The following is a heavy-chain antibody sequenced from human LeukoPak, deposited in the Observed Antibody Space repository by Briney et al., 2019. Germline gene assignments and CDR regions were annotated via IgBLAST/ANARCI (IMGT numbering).Heavy chain of an antibody. CDR2: INQDGSEK. CDR1: GFTFSSYW. V-gene: IGHV3-7*01. J-gene: IGHJ4*02. CDR3: AIAPRYCSGGSCPIDY. Sequence: GGSLRLSCAASGFTFSSYWMSWVRQAPGKGLEWVANINQDGSEKYYVDSVKGRFTISRDNAKNSLYLQMNSLRAEDTAVYYCAIAPRYCSGGSCPIDYWGQGTLVTVSS. D-gene: IGHD2-15*01.